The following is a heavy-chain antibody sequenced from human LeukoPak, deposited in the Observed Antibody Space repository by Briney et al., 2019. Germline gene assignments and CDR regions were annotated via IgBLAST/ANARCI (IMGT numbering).Heavy chain of an antibody. Sequence: ASVKVSCKASGYTFTSYGISWVRQAPGQGLEWMGWISAYNGNTNYAQKLQGRVTMTTDTSTSTAYMELRSLRSDDTAVYYCARLGHLPLKPGIAAAGNYYYYMDVWGKGTTVTISS. V-gene: IGHV1-18*01. CDR1: GYTFTSYG. J-gene: IGHJ6*03. D-gene: IGHD6-13*01. CDR3: ARLGHLPLKPGIAAAGNYYYYMDV. CDR2: ISAYNGNT.